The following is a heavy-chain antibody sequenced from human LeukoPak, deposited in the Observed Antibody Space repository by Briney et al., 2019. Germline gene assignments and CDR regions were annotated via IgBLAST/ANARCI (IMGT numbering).Heavy chain of an antibody. CDR2: INHSGST. D-gene: IGHD3-16*02. CDR1: GGSFSGYY. CDR3: ARAARLRLGELSPQQPNSRAFDY. J-gene: IGHJ4*02. Sequence: MSSETLSLTCAVYGGSFSGYYWSWIRQPPGKGLEWIGEINHSGSTNYNPSLKSRVTISVDTSKNQFSLKLSSVTAADTAVYYCARAARLRLGELSPQQPNSRAFDYWGQGTLVTVSS. V-gene: IGHV4-34*01.